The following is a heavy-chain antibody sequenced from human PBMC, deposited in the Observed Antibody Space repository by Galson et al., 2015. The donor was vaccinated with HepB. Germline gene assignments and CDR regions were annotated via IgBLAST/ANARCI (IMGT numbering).Heavy chain of an antibody. J-gene: IGHJ4*02. Sequence: SLRLSCAASGFTVSSNYMSWVRQAPGKGLEWVSVIYSGGSTYYADSVKGRFTISRDNSKNTLYLQMNSLRAEDTAVYYCARLIRPMVYAIPPPSDWGQGTLVTVSS. CDR2: IYSGGST. D-gene: IGHD2-8*01. V-gene: IGHV3-53*01. CDR3: ARLIRPMVYAIPPPSD. CDR1: GFTVSSNY.